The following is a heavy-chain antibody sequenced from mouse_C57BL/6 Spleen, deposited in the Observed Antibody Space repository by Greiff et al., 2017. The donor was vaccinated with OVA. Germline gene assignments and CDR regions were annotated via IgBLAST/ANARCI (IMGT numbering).Heavy chain of an antibody. CDR2: IYPGDGDT. D-gene: IGHD4-1*01. CDR3: GRANWDVGYLDV. J-gene: IGHJ1*03. CDR1: GYAFSSSW. V-gene: IGHV1-82*01. Sequence: QVQLQQSGPELVKPGASVKISCKASGYAFSSSWMNWVKQRPGKGLEWIGRIYPGDGDTNYNGKFKGKATLTAYKSSSTAYMQLSSLTSEDSAVYCCGRANWDVGYLDVWGTGTTVTVSS.